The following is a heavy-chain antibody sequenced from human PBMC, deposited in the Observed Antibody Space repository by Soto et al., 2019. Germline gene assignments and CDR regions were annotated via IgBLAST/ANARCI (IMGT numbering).Heavy chain of an antibody. J-gene: IGHJ4*02. V-gene: IGHV1-58*01. D-gene: IGHD2-8*01. Sequence: SVKVSCKASGFTFTSSAFQWVRQARGQRLGWIGWIAVGSGYTNYAQRFQDRVTLTRYMSTATTYMELSRLTSEDTAIYYCAADATAWQQMVPSDYWGQGTLVTVS. CDR3: AADATAWQQMVPSDY. CDR2: IAVGSGYT. CDR1: GFTFTSSA.